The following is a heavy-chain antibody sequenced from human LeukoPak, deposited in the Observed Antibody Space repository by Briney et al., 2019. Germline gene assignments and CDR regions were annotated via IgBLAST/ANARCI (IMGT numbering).Heavy chain of an antibody. V-gene: IGHV1-69*13. D-gene: IGHD3-9*01. CDR1: GHTFTGYY. J-gene: IGHJ5*02. CDR3: ARGGLRYFDWLYWFDP. CDR2: IIPIFGTA. Sequence: ASVNVSYMASGHTFTGYYMHWVRQAPGQGLEWMGGIIPIFGTANYAQRFQGRVTITADESTSTAYMELSSLRSEDTAVYYCARGGLRYFDWLYWFDPWGQGTLVTVSS.